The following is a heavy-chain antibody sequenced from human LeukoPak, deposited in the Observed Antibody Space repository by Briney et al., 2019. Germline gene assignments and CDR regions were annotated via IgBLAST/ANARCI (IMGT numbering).Heavy chain of an antibody. J-gene: IGHJ4*02. V-gene: IGHV3-30-3*01. CDR2: ISYDGSNK. CDR3: ARDGWQQLDGSSFDY. D-gene: IGHD6-13*01. Sequence: PGGSLRLSCAASGFTFSSYAMHWVRQAPGKGLEWVAVISYDGSNKYYAVSVKGRFTISRDNSKNTLYLQMNSLRAEDTAVYYCARDGWQQLDGSSFDYWGQGTLVTVSS. CDR1: GFTFSSYA.